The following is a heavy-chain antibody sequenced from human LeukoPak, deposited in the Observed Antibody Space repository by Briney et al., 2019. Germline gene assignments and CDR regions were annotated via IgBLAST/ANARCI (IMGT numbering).Heavy chain of an antibody. J-gene: IGHJ3*02. Sequence: GGSLRLSCAASGFTFSSYAMSWVRQAPGKGLEWVSAISGSGGSTYYADSVKDRFTISRDNSKNTLYLQMNSLRAEDTAVYYCAKDSSGYHDAFDIWGQGTMVTVSS. CDR1: GFTFSSYA. CDR2: ISGSGGST. D-gene: IGHD3-22*01. CDR3: AKDSSGYHDAFDI. V-gene: IGHV3-23*01.